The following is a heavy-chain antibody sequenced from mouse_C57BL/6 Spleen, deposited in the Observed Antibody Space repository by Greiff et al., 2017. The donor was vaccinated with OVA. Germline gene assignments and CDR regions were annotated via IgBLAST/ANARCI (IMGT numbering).Heavy chain of an antibody. V-gene: IGHV1-69*01. Sequence: QVQLQQPGTELVKPGASVKLSCKASGYTFTSYWMHWVKQRPGQGLEWIGEIDPSDSYTNYNQKFKGKSTLTVDKSSSTAYMQLSSLTSDDSAVYYCGLLRYKAYFDYWGQGTTLTVSS. CDR2: IDPSDSYT. CDR3: GLLRYKAYFDY. D-gene: IGHD1-1*01. CDR1: GYTFTSYW. J-gene: IGHJ2*01.